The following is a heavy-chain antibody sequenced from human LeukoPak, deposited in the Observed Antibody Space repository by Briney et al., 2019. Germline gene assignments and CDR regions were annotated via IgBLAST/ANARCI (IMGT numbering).Heavy chain of an antibody. D-gene: IGHD2-15*01. CDR2: INPNSGGT. CDR3: ARGPHYCSGGSCGGTNGMDV. J-gene: IGHJ6*02. V-gene: IGHV1-2*06. CDR1: GYTFTGYY. Sequence: ASVKVSCKASGYTFTGYYMHWVRQAPGQGLEWMGRINPNSGGTNYAQKFQGRVTMTRDTSISTAYMELSRLRSDDTAVYYCARGPHYCSGGSCGGTNGMDVWGQGTTVTVSS.